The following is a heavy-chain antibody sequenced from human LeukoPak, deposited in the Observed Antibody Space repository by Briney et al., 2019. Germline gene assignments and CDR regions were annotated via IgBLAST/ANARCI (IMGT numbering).Heavy chain of an antibody. CDR1: GYSISSGYY. Sequence: SETLSLTCTVSGYSISSGYYWGWIRQPPGKGLEWIGYIYYSGSTNYNPSLKSRVTISVDTSKNQFSLKLSSVTAADTAVYYCARVMIAARRNWGHYYYMDVWGKGTTVTVSS. D-gene: IGHD6-6*01. CDR3: ARVMIAARRNWGHYYYMDV. J-gene: IGHJ6*03. V-gene: IGHV4-38-2*02. CDR2: IYYSGST.